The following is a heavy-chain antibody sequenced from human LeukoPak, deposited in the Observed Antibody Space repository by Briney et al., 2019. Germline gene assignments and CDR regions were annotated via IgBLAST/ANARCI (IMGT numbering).Heavy chain of an antibody. CDR2: IIPILGIA. Sequence: GASVKVSCKASGGTFSSYAISWVRQAPGQGLEWMGRIIPILGIANYAQKFQGRVTITADKSTSTAYMELSSLRSEDTAVYYCASGRELERRLDWFDPWGQGTLVTVSS. J-gene: IGHJ5*02. D-gene: IGHD1-1*01. CDR3: ASGRELERRLDWFDP. V-gene: IGHV1-69*04. CDR1: GGTFSSYA.